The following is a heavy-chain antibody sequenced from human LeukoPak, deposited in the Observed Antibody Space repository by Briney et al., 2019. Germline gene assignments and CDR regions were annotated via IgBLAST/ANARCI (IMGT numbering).Heavy chain of an antibody. CDR1: GGSISSGDYY. V-gene: IGHV4-30-4*01. J-gene: IGHJ4*02. CDR3: ARGRAHSSYGSYGYYFDY. Sequence: SQTLSLTCTVSGGSISSGDYYWSWIRQPPGKGLGWIAYMYYSGSTYYNPSLKSRVTISVDTSKNQFSLKLSSVTAADTAVYYCARGRAHSSYGSYGYYFDYWGQGTLVTVSS. D-gene: IGHD5-18*01. CDR2: MYYSGST.